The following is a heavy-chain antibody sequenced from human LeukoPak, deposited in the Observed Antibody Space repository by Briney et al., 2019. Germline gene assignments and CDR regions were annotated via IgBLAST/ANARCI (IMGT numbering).Heavy chain of an antibody. CDR2: TSTSGGSA. J-gene: IGHJ4*02. CDR3: VRDQRIVGATMIDY. V-gene: IGHV3-23*01. D-gene: IGHD1-26*01. CDR1: GFTFSNNA. Sequence: GGSLRLSCAASGFTFSNNAMSWVRQAPGKGLEWVSATSTSGGSAYYADSVKGRFTISRDNAKNSLYLQMNSLRAEDTAVYYCVRDQRIVGATMIDYWGQGTLVTVSS.